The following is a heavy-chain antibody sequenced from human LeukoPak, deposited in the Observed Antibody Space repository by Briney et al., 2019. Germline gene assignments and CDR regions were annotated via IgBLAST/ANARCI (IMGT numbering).Heavy chain of an antibody. J-gene: IGHJ5*02. Sequence: SETLSLTCAVYGGSFSGYYWSWIRQPPGKGLEWIGEINHSGGTNYNPSLKSRVTISVDTSKNQFSLKLSSVTAADTAVYYCARRRVCSSTSCYNWFDPWGQGTLVTVSS. CDR2: INHSGGT. CDR3: ARRRVCSSTSCYNWFDP. D-gene: IGHD2-2*01. CDR1: GGSFSGYY. V-gene: IGHV4-34*01.